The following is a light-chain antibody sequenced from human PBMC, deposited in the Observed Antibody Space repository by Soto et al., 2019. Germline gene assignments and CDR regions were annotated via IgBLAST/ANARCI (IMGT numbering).Light chain of an antibody. V-gene: IGKV3-11*01. CDR3: QQYSRWPRET. CDR2: EAS. Sequence: EIVLTQSPATLSLSPGDRVTLSCRASQSVSSYLTWYQQKPGQAPRLLIYEASKRAPGIPARFSGSGSGTDFTLTISSLETEDFAVYCCQQYSRWPRETFGPGTKVDIK. CDR1: QSVSSY. J-gene: IGKJ3*01.